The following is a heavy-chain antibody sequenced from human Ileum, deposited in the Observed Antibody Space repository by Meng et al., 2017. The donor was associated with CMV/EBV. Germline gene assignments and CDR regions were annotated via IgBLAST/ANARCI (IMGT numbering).Heavy chain of an antibody. D-gene: IGHD2-15*01. J-gene: IGHJ6*02. CDR1: GFTFSGSA. CDR2: IRGKAHSYAT. CDR3: TTQDIVVVVANGMDV. Sequence: GESLKISCAASGFTFSGSAVHWVRQASGKGLEWVGRIRGKAHSYATAYAASVKGRFTISRDDSKNTAYLQMNSLKTEDTAVYYCTTQDIVVVVANGMDVWGQGTTVTVSS. V-gene: IGHV3-73*01.